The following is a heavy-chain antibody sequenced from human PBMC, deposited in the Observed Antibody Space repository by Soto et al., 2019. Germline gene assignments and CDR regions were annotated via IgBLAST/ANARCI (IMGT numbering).Heavy chain of an antibody. D-gene: IGHD3-22*01. V-gene: IGHV4-34*01. CDR3: ARLGDSSGYYYDGRGNYFEY. J-gene: IGHJ4*02. Sequence: SETLSLTCAVFGGSFSGYYWSWIRQPPGKGLEWIGEINHSGSTNYNPSLKSRVTISVDTSKNQFSLKLSSVTAADTAVYYCARLGDSSGYYYDGRGNYFEYWGQGTLVTVSS. CDR2: INHSGST. CDR1: GGSFSGYY.